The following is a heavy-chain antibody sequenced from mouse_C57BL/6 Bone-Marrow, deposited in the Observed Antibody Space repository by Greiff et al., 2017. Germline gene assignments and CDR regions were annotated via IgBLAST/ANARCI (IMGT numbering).Heavy chain of an antibody. Sequence: DVQLVESGGDLVKPGGSLKLSCAASGFTFSSYGMSWVRQTPDKRLEWVATISSGGSYTYYPDSVKGRFTISRDNAKNTLYLQMSSLKSEDTAMYYGARHQLGRRRGYAMDYWGQGTSVTVSS. CDR3: ARHQLGRRRGYAMDY. CDR2: ISSGGSYT. J-gene: IGHJ4*01. D-gene: IGHD4-1*02. CDR1: GFTFSSYG. V-gene: IGHV5-6*01.